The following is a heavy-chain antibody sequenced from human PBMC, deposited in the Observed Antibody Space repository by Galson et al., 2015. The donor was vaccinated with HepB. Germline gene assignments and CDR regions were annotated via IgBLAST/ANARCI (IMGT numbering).Heavy chain of an antibody. V-gene: IGHV5-10-1*01. Sequence: QSGAEAKKPGESLLISCQASGYSFTNYWISWVRQMPGRGLEWMGKIDPSDSYTNYSPSFQGHVTMSADKSVSIAYLQWSSLRASDTAMYYCARHPFSGGSDLWGQGTLVTVSS. CDR1: GYSFTNYW. J-gene: IGHJ5*02. D-gene: IGHD2-15*01. CDR2: IDPSDSYT. CDR3: ARHPFSGGSDL.